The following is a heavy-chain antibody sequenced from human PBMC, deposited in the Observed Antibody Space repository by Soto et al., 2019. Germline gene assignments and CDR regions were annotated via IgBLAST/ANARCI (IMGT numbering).Heavy chain of an antibody. J-gene: IGHJ4*02. D-gene: IGHD6-13*01. V-gene: IGHV3-53*01. CDR2: IYSGGST. Sequence: EVQLVESGGGLIQPGGSLRLSCAASGFTVSSNYMSWVRQAPGKGLEWVSVIYSGGSTYYADSVRGRFTISRDNSKNTLNIQMNSLRAEDTAVYYCASPNLYSSSWFHFDYWGQGTLVTVSS. CDR3: ASPNLYSSSWFHFDY. CDR1: GFTVSSNY.